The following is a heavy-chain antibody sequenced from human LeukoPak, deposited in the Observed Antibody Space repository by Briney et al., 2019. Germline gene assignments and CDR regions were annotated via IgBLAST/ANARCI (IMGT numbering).Heavy chain of an antibody. D-gene: IGHD2-2*01. CDR3: ASSHYQIFDY. CDR2: VKKDASEK. V-gene: IGHV3-7*01. J-gene: IGHJ4*02. Sequence: GGSLRLSCAASGFTFSNNWMTWVRQAPGKGLEWVASVKKDASEKYYVDSVKGRFTISRDNAKNSLYLQMSSLRVEDTAVYYCASSHYQIFDYWGQGTLVTVSS. CDR1: GFTFSNNW.